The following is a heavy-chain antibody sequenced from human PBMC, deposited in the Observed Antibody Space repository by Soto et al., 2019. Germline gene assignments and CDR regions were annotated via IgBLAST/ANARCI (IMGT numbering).Heavy chain of an antibody. CDR1: GGSFGSSA. Sequence: QVQLVQAGADVKKPGSSVKVSCKTSGGSFGSSAISWVRQAPAQGLEWMGKIIPVFDKANYAQNFKGRLTITADELTGTVFMELSSLRSEDTAVYFCARLRRDWGEAFDLWGLGTFVTGSS. D-gene: IGHD3-16*01. CDR3: ARLRRDWGEAFDL. V-gene: IGHV1-69*18. CDR2: IIPVFDKA. J-gene: IGHJ3*01.